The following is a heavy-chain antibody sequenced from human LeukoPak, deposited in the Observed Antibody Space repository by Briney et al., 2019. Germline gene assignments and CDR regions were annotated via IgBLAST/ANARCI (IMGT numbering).Heavy chain of an antibody. D-gene: IGHD3-22*01. J-gene: IGHJ3*02. V-gene: IGHV1-69*05. CDR3: ARGRITMIVPGAFDI. Sequence: SVKVSCKASGGTFSSYAISWVRQAPGQGLEWMGGIIPIFVTANYAQKFQGRVTITTDESTSTAYMELSSLRSEDTAVYYCARGRITMIVPGAFDIWGQGTMVTVSS. CDR1: GGTFSSYA. CDR2: IIPIFVTA.